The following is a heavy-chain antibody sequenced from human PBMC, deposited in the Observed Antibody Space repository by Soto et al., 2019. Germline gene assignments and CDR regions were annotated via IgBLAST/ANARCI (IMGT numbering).Heavy chain of an antibody. CDR3: AAGRWLSHIIMYYFDY. CDR1: RGTFSSYA. Sequence: SVKVSCKASRGTFSSYAINWVRQAPGQGLEWMGGVVPLFATANYAQKFQGRVTITADESTSTSYMELNSLRSEDTAVYYCAAGRWLSHIIMYYFDYWGQGTLVTVSS. V-gene: IGHV1-69*13. CDR2: VVPLFATA. J-gene: IGHJ4*02. D-gene: IGHD3-22*01.